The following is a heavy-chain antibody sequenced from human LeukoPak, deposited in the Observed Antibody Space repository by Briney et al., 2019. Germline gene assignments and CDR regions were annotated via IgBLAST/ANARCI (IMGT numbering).Heavy chain of an antibody. CDR3: ARGAGGDYVWGSYRSSPCDY. V-gene: IGHV1-18*01. J-gene: IGHJ4*02. CDR2: ISAYNGNA. CDR1: GYTFTSYG. Sequence: GASVKVSCKASGYTFTSYGISWVRQAPGQGLEWMGWISAYNGNANYAQKLQGRVTMTTDTSTSTAYMELRSLRSDDTAVYYCARGAGGDYVWGSYRSSPCDYWGQGTLVTVSS. D-gene: IGHD3-16*02.